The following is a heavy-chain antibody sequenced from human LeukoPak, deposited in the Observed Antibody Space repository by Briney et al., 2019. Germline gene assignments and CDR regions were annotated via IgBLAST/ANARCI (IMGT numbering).Heavy chain of an antibody. CDR3: TRVGYIDEGIDY. CDR1: GFPFSSYW. Sequence: GGPLRLSCVASGFPFSSYWMTWFGQAPGKGLEGVANIKQDGSKKSYVDSVKGRFTISRDNAKNSLYLQMNSLRAEDTAIYYCTRVGYIDEGIDYWGQGTLVTVSS. CDR2: IKQDGSKK. J-gene: IGHJ4*02. V-gene: IGHV3-7*04. D-gene: IGHD5-24*01.